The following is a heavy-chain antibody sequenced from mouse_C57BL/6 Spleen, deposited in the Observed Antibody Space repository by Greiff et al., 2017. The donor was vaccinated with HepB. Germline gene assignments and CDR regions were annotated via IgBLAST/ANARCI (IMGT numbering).Heavy chain of an antibody. CDR3: ARYSGSSSYYFDY. CDR1: GYTFTSYW. V-gene: IGHV1-55*01. J-gene: IGHJ2*01. D-gene: IGHD1-1*01. Sequence: QVQLKQPGAELVKPGASVKMSCKASGYTFTSYWITWVKQRPGQGLEWIGDIYPGSGSTNYNEKFKSKATLTVDTSSSTAYMQLSSLTSEDSAVYYCARYSGSSSYYFDYWGQGTTLTVSS. CDR2: IYPGSGST.